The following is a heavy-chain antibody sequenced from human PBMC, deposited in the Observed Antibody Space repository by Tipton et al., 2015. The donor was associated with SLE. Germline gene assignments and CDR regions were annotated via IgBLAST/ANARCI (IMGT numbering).Heavy chain of an antibody. J-gene: IGHJ5*02. Sequence: SLRLSCAASGFTVSSNYMSWVRQAPGKGLEWVSRIHSDGNRTNYADSVKGRFTVSRDDSKNTLYLQMNSLRAEDTAVYYCARDKPGFDPWGQGTLVTVSS. CDR2: IHSDGNRT. CDR3: ARDKPGFDP. V-gene: IGHV3-53*01. CDR1: GFTVSSNY.